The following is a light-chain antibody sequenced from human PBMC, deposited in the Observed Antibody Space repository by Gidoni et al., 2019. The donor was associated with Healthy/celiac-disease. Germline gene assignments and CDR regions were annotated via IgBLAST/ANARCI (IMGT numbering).Light chain of an antibody. J-gene: IGLJ2*01. Sequence: YELTKPPSVSVAPGQTASITCSGDKLGDKYACWYHQKPGQYPVLVIYQDSNRPSGIPERFSGSASVTTATLTISGTQSMDEAHYYCQACFRSSAKVVFGGGTQLPVL. CDR3: QACFRSSAKVV. V-gene: IGLV3-1*01. CDR1: KLGDKY. CDR2: QDS.